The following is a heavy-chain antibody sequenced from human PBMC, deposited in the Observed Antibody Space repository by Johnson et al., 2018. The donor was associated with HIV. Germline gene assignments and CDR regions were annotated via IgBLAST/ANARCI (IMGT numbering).Heavy chain of an antibody. D-gene: IGHD5-18*01. CDR3: ARDQANPAMVNSEAFDI. CDR1: GFTFSSYA. J-gene: IGHJ3*02. CDR2: ISYDGSNK. Sequence: QVQLVESGGGVVRPGGSLRLSCAASGFTFSSYAMHWVRQAPGKGLEWVAVISYDGSNKYYADSVKGRFTISRDNSKNTLYLQMNSLRAEDTAVYYCARDQANPAMVNSEAFDIWGQGTMVTVSS. V-gene: IGHV3-30-3*01.